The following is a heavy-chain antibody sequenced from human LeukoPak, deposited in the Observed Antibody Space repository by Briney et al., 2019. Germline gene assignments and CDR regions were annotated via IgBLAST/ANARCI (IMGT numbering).Heavy chain of an antibody. J-gene: IGHJ2*01. Sequence: SETLSLSCSVSGVSISSSYWSWIRQPPGKGLEWIGYISYRGTTKYNPSLKSRVTISVDTSKNQVSLNLSSVTAADTAVYYCARDPGSCSGGSCSFYWYFDLWGRGTLVTVSS. V-gene: IGHV4-59*01. CDR2: ISYRGTT. CDR1: GVSISSSY. D-gene: IGHD2-15*01. CDR3: ARDPGSCSGGSCSFYWYFDL.